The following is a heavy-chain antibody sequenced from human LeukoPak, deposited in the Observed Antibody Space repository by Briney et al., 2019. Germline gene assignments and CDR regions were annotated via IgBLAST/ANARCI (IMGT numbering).Heavy chain of an antibody. CDR2: ISGSGGNT. Sequence: GGSLRLSCAASGFTFGNYVLTWVRQAPGKGLEWVSTISGSGGNTFYADSVKGRFAISRDSSRNTLFLQMSSLRAGDTAIYYCAKSRYGGYDFFDYWGQGALVTVSS. CDR3: AKSRYGGYDFFDY. J-gene: IGHJ4*02. D-gene: IGHD5-12*01. CDR1: GFTFGNYV. V-gene: IGHV3-23*01.